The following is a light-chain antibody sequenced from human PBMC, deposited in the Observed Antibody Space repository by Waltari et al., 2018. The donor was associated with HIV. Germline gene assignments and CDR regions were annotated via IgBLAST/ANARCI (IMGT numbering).Light chain of an antibody. CDR1: QSLSSSY. J-gene: IGKJ2*01. CDR2: GAS. V-gene: IGKV3-20*01. CDR3: HQYGGSPRT. Sequence: EIVLMQSPGTLSLSPGERATLSCRASQSLSSSYLAWYQQNPGQAPRLLIYGASRRATGIPDRFSGSGSGTDFTLTISRLEPEDSAVYFCHQYGGSPRTFGQGTKLEI.